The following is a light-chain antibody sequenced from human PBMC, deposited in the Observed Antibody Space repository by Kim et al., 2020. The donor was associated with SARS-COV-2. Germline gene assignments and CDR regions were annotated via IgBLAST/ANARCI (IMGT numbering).Light chain of an antibody. J-gene: IGLJ3*02. V-gene: IGLV2-23*02. Sequence: HSITISCTGTSSDVGSYNLVSWYQQHPGKAPKLIIYAVTKRPSGVSNRFSGSKSGNTASLTISGLQAEDEADYYCYSYAGSDTLRLFGGGTQLTVL. CDR3: YSYAGSDTLRL. CDR1: SSDVGSYNL. CDR2: AVT.